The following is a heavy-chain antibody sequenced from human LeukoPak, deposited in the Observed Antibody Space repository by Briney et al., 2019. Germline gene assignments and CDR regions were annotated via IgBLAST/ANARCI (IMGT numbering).Heavy chain of an antibody. D-gene: IGHD5-12*01. CDR2: INPNSGNT. CDR3: ARAGRFDSGHAWFDP. V-gene: IGHV1-8*03. CDR1: GYTFISHD. J-gene: IGHJ5*02. Sequence: GASVKVSCKASGYTFISHDINWVRQATGQGLEWMGWINPNSGNTGYAQKFQGRVTFTRNTSISTAYMELSSLRSEDTAVYCCARAGRFDSGHAWFDPWGQGTLVTVS.